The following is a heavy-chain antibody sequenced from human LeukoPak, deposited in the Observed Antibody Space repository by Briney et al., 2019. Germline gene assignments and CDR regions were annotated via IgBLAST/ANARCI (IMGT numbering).Heavy chain of an antibody. V-gene: IGHV3-53*01. CDR1: GFTVSSNY. CDR3: ARNSGYDHYYFDY. Sequence: GGFLRLSCAASGFTVSSNYMSWVRQAPGKGLEWVSVIYSGGSTYYADSVKGRFTISRDNSKNTLYLQMNSLRAEDTAVYYCARNSGYDHYYFDYWGQGTLVTVSS. J-gene: IGHJ4*02. D-gene: IGHD5-12*01. CDR2: IYSGGST.